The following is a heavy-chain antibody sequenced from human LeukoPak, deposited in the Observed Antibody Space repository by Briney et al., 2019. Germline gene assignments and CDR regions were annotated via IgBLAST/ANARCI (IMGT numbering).Heavy chain of an antibody. Sequence: SETLSLTCVVSGYSISNDYYWGWIRQPPGKGLEWIGNIYHSGGSYYNPSLKSRVTILVDTSKNQFSLKLSSVSAADTAVYYCAKAGTTGIHHWFDPWGQGNLVTVSS. CDR2: IYHSGGS. D-gene: IGHD1-1*01. J-gene: IGHJ5*02. V-gene: IGHV4-38-2*01. CDR3: AKAGTTGIHHWFDP. CDR1: GYSISNDYY.